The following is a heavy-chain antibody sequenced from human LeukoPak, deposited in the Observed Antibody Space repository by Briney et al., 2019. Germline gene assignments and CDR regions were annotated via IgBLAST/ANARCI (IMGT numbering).Heavy chain of an antibody. Sequence: PGRSLRLSCAASGFTFSSYSMNWVRQAPGKGLEWVSSISSSSSYIYYADSVKGRFTISRDNAKNSVYLQMNSLRAEDTAVYYCARDQGVYDTSGYYDPWGQGTLVTVSS. D-gene: IGHD3-22*01. CDR1: GFTFSSYS. V-gene: IGHV3-21*01. J-gene: IGHJ5*02. CDR3: ARDQGVYDTSGYYDP. CDR2: ISSSSSYI.